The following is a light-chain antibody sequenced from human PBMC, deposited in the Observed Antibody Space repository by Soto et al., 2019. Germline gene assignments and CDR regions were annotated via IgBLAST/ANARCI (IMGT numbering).Light chain of an antibody. J-gene: IGLJ1*01. CDR2: DVS. Sequence: QSALTQPASVSGSPGQSITISCTGTSSDVGGYNYVSWYQQHPGKAPKLMIYDVSNRPSGGSNRFPGSKSGHTASPTTSGVQDEEEDDYYCSSYTSSSSFVFGSGTKLTVL. CDR3: SSYTSSSSFV. V-gene: IGLV2-14*01. CDR1: SSDVGGYNY.